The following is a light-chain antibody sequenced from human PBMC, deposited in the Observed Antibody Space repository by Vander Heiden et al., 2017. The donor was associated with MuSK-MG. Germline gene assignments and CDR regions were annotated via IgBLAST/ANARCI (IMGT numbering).Light chain of an antibody. CDR2: GAF. J-gene: IGKJ4*01. Sequence: EIVMTQSPATLSVSPGERAALSCRASQSVSSNLAWYQQKPGQAPRLLIYGAFTRATAIPARFSGSGSGTEFTLTISSLQSEDFAVYYCQQYNNWLSLTFGGGTKVEIK. V-gene: IGKV3-15*01. CDR3: QQYNNWLSLT. CDR1: QSVSSN.